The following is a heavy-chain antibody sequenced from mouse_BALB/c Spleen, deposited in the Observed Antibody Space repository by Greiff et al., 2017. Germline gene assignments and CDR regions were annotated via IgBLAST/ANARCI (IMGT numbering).Heavy chain of an antibody. D-gene: IGHD4-1*01. CDR3: TRDPGTGTGTGYFDV. J-gene: IGHJ1*01. V-gene: IGHV5-6-4*01. Sequence: EVQVVESGGGLVKPGGSLKLSCAASGFTFSSYTMSWVRQTPEKRLEWVATISSGGSYTYYPDSVKGRFTISRDNAKNTLYLQMSSLKSEDTAMYYCTRDPGTGTGTGYFDVWGAGTTVTVSS. CDR2: ISSGGSYT. CDR1: GFTFSSYT.